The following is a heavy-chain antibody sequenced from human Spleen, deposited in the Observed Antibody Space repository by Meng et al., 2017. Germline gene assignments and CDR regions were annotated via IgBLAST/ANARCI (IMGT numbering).Heavy chain of an antibody. Sequence: GGSLRLSCAASGFTFNNYVMNWVRQAPGKGLEWVSVISSSGDVTYYADSVKGRFTISRDNSKNTLYLQMNSLSADDTAVYYCAKGVVVVVAATNHHRAFDIWGQGTLVPSPQ. D-gene: IGHD2-15*01. J-gene: IGHJ3*02. CDR2: ISSSGDVT. CDR3: AKGVVVVVAATNHHRAFDI. CDR1: GFTFNNYV. V-gene: IGHV3-23*01.